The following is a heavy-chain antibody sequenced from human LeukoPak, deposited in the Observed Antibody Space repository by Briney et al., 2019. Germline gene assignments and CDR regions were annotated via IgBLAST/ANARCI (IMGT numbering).Heavy chain of an antibody. CDR3: AREAVVPAAILAFDY. J-gene: IGHJ4*02. CDR1: SVTFTRSL. Sequence: GGPLRLSSASLSVTFTRSLTFLVGRGRMKGLFVIPNIKQDGSEKYYVDSVKGRFTISRDNAKNSLYLQMNSLRAEDTAVYYCAREAVVPAAILAFDYWGQGTLVTVSS. CDR2: IKQDGSEK. V-gene: IGHV3-7*01. D-gene: IGHD2-2*01.